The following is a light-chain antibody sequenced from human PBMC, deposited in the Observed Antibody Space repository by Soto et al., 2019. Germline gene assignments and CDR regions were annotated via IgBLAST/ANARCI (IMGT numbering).Light chain of an antibody. Sequence: EIVMTQSPATLSVSPGERATLSCRASQSVSINLAWYQQKPGQAPRLLIYGASTRATGIPDRFSGSGSGTDFTLTISRLEPEDFAVYYCQQYGNSPYTFGQGTKLEIK. CDR3: QQYGNSPYT. V-gene: IGKV3-20*01. CDR1: QSVSIN. CDR2: GAS. J-gene: IGKJ2*01.